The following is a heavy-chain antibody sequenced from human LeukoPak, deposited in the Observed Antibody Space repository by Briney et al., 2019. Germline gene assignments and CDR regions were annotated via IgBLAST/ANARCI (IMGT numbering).Heavy chain of an antibody. CDR2: IHYSGSR. CDR1: GGSVTSGDYD. J-gene: IGHJ4*02. V-gene: IGHV4-61*08. CDR3: ARKIHRAFGIAAAGVFDY. D-gene: IGHD6-13*01. Sequence: SETLSLTCFVSGGSVTSGDYDWSWTRQPPGQGLEWIGYIHYSGSRNFNPSLKSRVTTSLETSKNQFSLKLSSVTAADTAVYFCARKIHRAFGIAAAGVFDYWGQGILVTVSS.